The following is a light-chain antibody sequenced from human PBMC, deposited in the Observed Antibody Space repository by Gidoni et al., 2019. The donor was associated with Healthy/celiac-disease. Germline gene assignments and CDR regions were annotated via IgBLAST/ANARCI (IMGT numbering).Light chain of an antibody. CDR3: QQYNSYPYT. CDR2: KAS. CDR1: QSISSW. V-gene: IGKV1-5*03. Sequence: DIQMTQSPSTLSASVGDRVTITCRASQSISSWLAWYQQKPGKAPKLLISKASSLESGVPSRFSGSGSGTEFTLTISSLQPDDFATYYCQQYNSYPYTFGQGTKLEIK. J-gene: IGKJ2*01.